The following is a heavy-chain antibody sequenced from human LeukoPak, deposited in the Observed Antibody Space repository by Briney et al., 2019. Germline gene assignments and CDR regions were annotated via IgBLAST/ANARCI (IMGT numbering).Heavy chain of an antibody. CDR1: GYTFTGYG. Sequence: ASVKVSCKASGYTFTGYGISWVRQAPGQGLEWMGWISAYNGNTNYAQKLQGRVTMTTDTSTSTAYMELRSLRSDDTAVYYCATSQIRPNWFDPWGQGTLVTVSS. CDR2: ISAYNGNT. V-gene: IGHV1-18*01. CDR3: ATSQIRPNWFDP. J-gene: IGHJ5*02.